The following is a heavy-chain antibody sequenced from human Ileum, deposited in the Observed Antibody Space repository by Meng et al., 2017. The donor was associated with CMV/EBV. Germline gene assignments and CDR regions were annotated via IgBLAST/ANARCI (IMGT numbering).Heavy chain of an antibody. D-gene: IGHD4-23*01. CDR3: ARHRVMVVTGGNYYYYGMDV. J-gene: IGHJ6*02. V-gene: IGHV3-21*01. Sequence: GESLKISCAASGFTFSSYSMNWVRQAPGKGLEWVSSISSSSSYIYYADSVKGRFTISRDNAKNSLYLQMNSLRAEDTAVYYCARHRVMVVTGGNYYYYGMDVWGQGNTV. CDR2: ISSSSSYI. CDR1: GFTFSSYS.